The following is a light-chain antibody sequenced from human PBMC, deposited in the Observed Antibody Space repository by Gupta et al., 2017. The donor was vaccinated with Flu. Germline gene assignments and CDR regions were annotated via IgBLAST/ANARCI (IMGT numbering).Light chain of an antibody. Sequence: IVLTQSPDTLSLSPGERATLSCRASQSIDFYLAWYQQKPGQSPRLLIYDVVNRATGVPARFSGSGSGTDFTLTISSLEPEDFAVYYCQQRTNWPPSITFGQGTRLE. CDR2: DVV. CDR1: QSIDFY. CDR3: QQRTNWPPSIT. V-gene: IGKV3-11*01. J-gene: IGKJ5*01.